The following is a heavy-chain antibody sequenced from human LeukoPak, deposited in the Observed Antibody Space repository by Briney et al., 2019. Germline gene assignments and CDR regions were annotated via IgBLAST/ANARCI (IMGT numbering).Heavy chain of an antibody. D-gene: IGHD2-2*01. Sequence: GGSLRLSCAASGFIFSNYAMHWVRQAPGKGLEYVSAISSNGGDTFYAKSVKGRFTISRDNSKNTLFLQMGSLRVDDMSVYYCARDSCTTTSCYGYYYYYYMDVWGKGTTVTVSS. V-gene: IGHV3-64*01. CDR3: ARDSCTTTSCYGYYYYYYMDV. J-gene: IGHJ6*03. CDR1: GFIFSNYA. CDR2: ISSNGGDT.